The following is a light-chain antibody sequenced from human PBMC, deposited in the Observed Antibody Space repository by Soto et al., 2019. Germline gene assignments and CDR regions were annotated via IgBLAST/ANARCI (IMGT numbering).Light chain of an antibody. Sequence: SVLTQPASVSGSPGQSITISCTGTSSDVGGYDYVSWYQHHPGKAPKFMIYEVTNRPSGVSHRFSGSKSGNTASLTISGLQAEDEADYYCSSYTSTSTYVFGTGTKVTVL. V-gene: IGLV2-14*01. CDR2: EVT. J-gene: IGLJ1*01. CDR1: SSDVGGYDY. CDR3: SSYTSTSTYV.